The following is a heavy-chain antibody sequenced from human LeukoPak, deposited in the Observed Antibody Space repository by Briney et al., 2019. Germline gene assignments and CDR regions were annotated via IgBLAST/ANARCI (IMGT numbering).Heavy chain of an antibody. V-gene: IGHV3-21*01. D-gene: IGHD2-2*01. Sequence: SGGSLRLSCAASGFTFSSYSMNWVRQAPGKGLEWVSSISSSSSYIYYADSVKGRFTISRDNARNSLYLQTNSLRAEDTAVYYCARTPSSTPRLDIWGQGTMVTVSS. CDR1: GFTFSSYS. CDR3: ARTPSSTPRLDI. CDR2: ISSSSSYI. J-gene: IGHJ3*02.